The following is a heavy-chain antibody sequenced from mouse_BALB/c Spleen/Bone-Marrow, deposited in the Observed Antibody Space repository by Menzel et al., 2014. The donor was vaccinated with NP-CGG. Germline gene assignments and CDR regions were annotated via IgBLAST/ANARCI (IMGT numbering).Heavy chain of an antibody. V-gene: IGHV6-6*02. J-gene: IGHJ3*01. Sequence: EVKLMESGGGLVQPGGSMKLSCVASGFTFSNYWMNWVRQSPEKGLEWVAEIRLKSNNYATHYAESVKGRFTISRDDSKSSVYLQMNNLRAEDTGIYYCTTGFAYWGQGTLVTVPA. CDR2: IRLKSNNYAT. CDR3: TTGFAY. CDR1: GFTFSNYW.